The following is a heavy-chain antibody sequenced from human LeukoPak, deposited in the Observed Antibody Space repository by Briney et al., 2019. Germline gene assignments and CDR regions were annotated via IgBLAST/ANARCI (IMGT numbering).Heavy chain of an antibody. D-gene: IGHD3-10*01. CDR1: GGSIRSSYYY. CDR2: IYYSGST. CDR3: ARLWFGELLSDY. J-gene: IGHJ4*02. Sequence: SSETLSLTCTVSGGSIRSSYYYWGWIRQPPGKGLEWIGSIYYSGSTYYNPSLKSRVTISVDTSKNQFSLKLSSVTAADTAVYYCARLWFGELLSDYWGQGTLVTVSS. V-gene: IGHV4-39*01.